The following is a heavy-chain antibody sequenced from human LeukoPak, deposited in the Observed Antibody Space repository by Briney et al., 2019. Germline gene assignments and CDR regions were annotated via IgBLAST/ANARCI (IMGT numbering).Heavy chain of an antibody. J-gene: IGHJ4*02. V-gene: IGHV1-24*01. CDR1: GYTLTELS. CDR3: ARDKVATVDY. Sequence: ASVKVSCKVSGYTLTELSMHWVRQAPGKGLEWMGGFDPEDGETSYAQKFQGRVTMTRDTSTSTVYMELSSLRSEDTAVYYCARDKVATVDYWGQGTLVTVSS. D-gene: IGHD5-12*01. CDR2: FDPEDGET.